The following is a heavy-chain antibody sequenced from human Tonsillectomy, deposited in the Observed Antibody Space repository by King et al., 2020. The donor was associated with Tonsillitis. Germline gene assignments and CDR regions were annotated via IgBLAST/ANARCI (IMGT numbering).Heavy chain of an antibody. CDR1: GFTFSSYG. Sequence: VQLVESGGGVVQPGRSLRLSCAASGFTFSSYGMHWVRQAPGKGLEWVAVISYDGSNKYYADSVKGRFTISRENSKNTLYLQMNSLRAEDTAVYYCAKGGGGVAGLDYWCQGTLVPVSS. CDR3: AKGGGGVAGLDY. J-gene: IGHJ4*02. V-gene: IGHV3-30*18. CDR2: ISYDGSNK. D-gene: IGHD6-19*01.